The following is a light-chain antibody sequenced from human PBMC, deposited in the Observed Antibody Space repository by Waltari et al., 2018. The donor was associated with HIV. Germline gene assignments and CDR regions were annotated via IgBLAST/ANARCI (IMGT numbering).Light chain of an antibody. J-gene: IGLJ3*02. CDR1: ALPKQY. CDR3: QSADSSGTYPWV. V-gene: IGLV3-25*03. CDR2: KDS. Sequence: SYELTQPPSVSVSPGQTARITCSGHALPKQYAYVYQQKPGQAPVLVIYKDSERPSGIPERFSGSSSGTTVTLTISGVQEEDEADYYCQSADSSGTYPWVFGGGTKLTVL.